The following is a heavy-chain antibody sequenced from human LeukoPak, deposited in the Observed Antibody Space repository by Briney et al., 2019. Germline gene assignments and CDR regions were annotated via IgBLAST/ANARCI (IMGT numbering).Heavy chain of an antibody. J-gene: IGHJ5*02. CDR1: GYSFSRYG. CDR3: ARELDYYYSSGSGWFDH. CDR2: ISTYNGNT. V-gene: IGHV1-18*01. Sequence: ASVKVSCKASGYSFSRYGISWVRQAPGQGLEWMGWISTYNGNTNYAQKFQGRVTMTTDTSTNTAYMELRSLRSDDTAVYYCARELDYYYSSGSGWFDHWGQGTLVTVSS. D-gene: IGHD3-22*01.